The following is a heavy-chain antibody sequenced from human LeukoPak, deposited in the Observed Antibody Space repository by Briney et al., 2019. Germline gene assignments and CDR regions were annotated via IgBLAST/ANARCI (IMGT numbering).Heavy chain of an antibody. CDR1: GYTFTNYG. CDR2: ISAYNGET. Sequence: ASVKVSCKASGYTFTNYGISWVRQAPGQGLEWIGCISAYNGETTYAQKLQGRVTLTTDTSTTTAFMELRSLRSDDTAMYYCARNGDYYVSGSYSFDFWGRGTLVTVSS. V-gene: IGHV1-18*01. CDR3: ARNGDYYVSGSYSFDF. J-gene: IGHJ4*02. D-gene: IGHD3-10*01.